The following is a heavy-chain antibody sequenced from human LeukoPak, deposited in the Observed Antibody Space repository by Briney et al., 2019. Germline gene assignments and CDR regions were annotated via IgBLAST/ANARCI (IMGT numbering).Heavy chain of an antibody. CDR2: IKQDGSEK. Sequence: GGSLRLSCAASGFTFSSYWMSWIRQAPGKGLEWVANIKQDGSEKYYVDSVNGRFTISRDNAKNSLYLQMNSLRAEDTAVYYCARDGGFDTTYYYYYYGMDVWGKGTTVTVSS. D-gene: IGHD3-16*01. V-gene: IGHV3-7*03. CDR1: GFTFSSYW. CDR3: ARDGGFDTTYYYYYYGMDV. J-gene: IGHJ6*04.